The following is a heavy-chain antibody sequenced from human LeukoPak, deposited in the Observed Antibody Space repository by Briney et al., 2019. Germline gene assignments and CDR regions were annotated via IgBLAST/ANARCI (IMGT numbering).Heavy chain of an antibody. CDR3: ARDRVGQQLVGRKYYYYYMDV. CDR2: IDHIGTT. Sequence: SETLSLTCTVSGDSISSNYYYWGWIRQPPGKGLEWIGSIDHIGTTYYNPSLKSRVTISVDTSKNQFSLKLRSVTAADTAVYYCARDRVGQQLVGRKYYYYYMDVWGKGNTVTISS. J-gene: IGHJ6*03. V-gene: IGHV4-39*07. CDR1: GDSISSNYYY. D-gene: IGHD6-13*01.